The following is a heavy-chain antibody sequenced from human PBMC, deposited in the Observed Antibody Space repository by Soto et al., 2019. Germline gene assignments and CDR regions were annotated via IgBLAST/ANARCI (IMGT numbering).Heavy chain of an antibody. CDR1: GFIVSDTY. Sequence: EVQLVESGGGLVQPGGSLRLSSTASGFIVSDTYMNWVRQAPGKGLEWVSVISNRGDTHYADSVRGRFSLSRDIADNTLHLQMNNLRVEDTAVYYCAREPRYCRGGSCSITGDAFDIWGQGTMVTVSS. CDR2: ISNRGDT. V-gene: IGHV3-66*01. J-gene: IGHJ3*02. CDR3: AREPRYCRGGSCSITGDAFDI. D-gene: IGHD2-15*01.